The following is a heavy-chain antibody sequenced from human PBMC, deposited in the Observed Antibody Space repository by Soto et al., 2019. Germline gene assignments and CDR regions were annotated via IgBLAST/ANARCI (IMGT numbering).Heavy chain of an antibody. J-gene: IGHJ4*02. D-gene: IGHD1-1*01. V-gene: IGHV4-34*01. CDR3: ARGSGIVALPGELEDVKY. Sequence: QVQLQQWGAGLVKPSETLSLSCAVYGQSFSGLSWAWIRQPPGKGLEWIGEINESGSTYYNPSLKSRVTISTDTSKNQFSLKLSSVSAADTAAYFCARGSGIVALPGELEDVKYWGQGTLVNVSS. CDR2: INESGST. CDR1: GQSFSGLS.